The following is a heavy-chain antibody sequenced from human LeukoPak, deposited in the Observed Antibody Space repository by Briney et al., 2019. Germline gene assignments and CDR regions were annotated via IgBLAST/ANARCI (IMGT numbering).Heavy chain of an antibody. CDR3: ASPPTGGWGLEHNY. CDR1: GFIFNSYG. J-gene: IGHJ4*02. V-gene: IGHV3-30*19. CDR2: ISYDGSNK. D-gene: IGHD1/OR15-1a*01. Sequence: GRSLRLSCAASGFIFNSYGMHWVRQAPGKGLEWVAVISYDGSNKYYADSVKGRFTISRDNSKNTLYLQMNSLRAEDTAVYYCASPPTGGWGLEHNYWGQGTLVTVSS.